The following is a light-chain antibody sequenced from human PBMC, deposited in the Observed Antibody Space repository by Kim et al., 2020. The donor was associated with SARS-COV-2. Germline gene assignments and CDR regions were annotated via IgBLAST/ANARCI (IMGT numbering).Light chain of an antibody. CDR3: QQSYTTPFT. V-gene: IGKV1-39*01. CDR1: QSISKY. Sequence: SASVGDRVTITCPASQSISKYLNRYQQRPGKAPNLLIYGASNLQSGVPSRFGGSGSGTDFALTISSLQPEDFATYYCQQSYTTPFTFGQGTKLEI. CDR2: GAS. J-gene: IGKJ2*01.